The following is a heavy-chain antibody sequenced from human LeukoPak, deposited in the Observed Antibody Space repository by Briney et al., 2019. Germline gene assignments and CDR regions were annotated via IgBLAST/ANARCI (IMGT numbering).Heavy chain of an antibody. CDR1: GFTFSSYA. V-gene: IGHV3-23*01. Sequence: PGGSLRLSCAASGFTFSSYAMSWVRQAPGKGLEWVSAISGSGGSTYYADSAKGRFTISRDNSKNTLYLQMNSLRAEDTAVYYCATYGAAGTARGDWFDPWGQGTLVTVSS. CDR2: ISGSGGST. CDR3: ATYGAAGTARGDWFDP. D-gene: IGHD6-13*01. J-gene: IGHJ5*02.